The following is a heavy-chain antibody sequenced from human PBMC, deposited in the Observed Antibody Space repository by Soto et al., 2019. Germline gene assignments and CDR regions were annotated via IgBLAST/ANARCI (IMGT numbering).Heavy chain of an antibody. Sequence: RGSLPLSCEACGLNFSSSSWNWVRQATGKGLEWVSSISSASTSIYYGDSVKGRFTISRDNAKNSLYLHMNSLRAEDTAVYYCARAVRGYSYGPRDVWGQGTTVTVFS. J-gene: IGHJ6*02. D-gene: IGHD5-18*01. CDR3: ARAVRGYSYGPRDV. CDR2: ISSASTSI. V-gene: IGHV3-21*01. CDR1: GLNFSSSS.